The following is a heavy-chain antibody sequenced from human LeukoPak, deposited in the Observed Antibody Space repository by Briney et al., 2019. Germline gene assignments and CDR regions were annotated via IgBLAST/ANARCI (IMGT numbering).Heavy chain of an antibody. CDR1: GFTFSSYS. Sequence: GGSLRLSCAASGFTFSSYSMNWVRQAPGKGLEWVSYISSSSSTIYYADSVKGRFTISRDNSKNTLYLQMSSLRAEDTAVYHCAKARSGYDFDYWGQGTLVTVSS. V-gene: IGHV3-48*01. D-gene: IGHD5-12*01. J-gene: IGHJ4*02. CDR3: AKARSGYDFDY. CDR2: ISSSSSTI.